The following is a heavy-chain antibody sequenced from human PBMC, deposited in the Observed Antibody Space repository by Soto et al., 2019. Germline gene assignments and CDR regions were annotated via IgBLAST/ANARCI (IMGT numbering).Heavy chain of an antibody. V-gene: IGHV1-18*01. CDR2: ISTYSGDT. Sequence: QVSCKASGYTFFTYDISWVRQAPGQGLEWMGWISTYSGDTKYAQKFQGRVTMTTDTSTTTAYLELRSLRSDDTAVYYCARHHGPTTSENWFDPWGQGTLVTVSS. J-gene: IGHJ5*02. D-gene: IGHD5-12*01. CDR3: ARHHGPTTSENWFDP. CDR1: GYTFFTYD.